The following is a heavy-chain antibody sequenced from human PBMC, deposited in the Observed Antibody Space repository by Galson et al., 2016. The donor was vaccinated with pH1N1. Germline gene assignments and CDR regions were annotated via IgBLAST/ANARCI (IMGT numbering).Heavy chain of an antibody. Sequence: SVKVSCKASGVTFTNHAITWVRQAPGQGLEWMGGIIPISETPNYAQKFQGRITISTDISTSTAYMELSSLTSDDTAVYFCARRGDCSSTSCHYYFDSWGQGTLVTVSS. V-gene: IGHV1-69*05. CDR2: IIPISETP. J-gene: IGHJ4*02. D-gene: IGHD2-2*01. CDR3: ARRGDCSSTSCHYYFDS. CDR1: GVTFTNHA.